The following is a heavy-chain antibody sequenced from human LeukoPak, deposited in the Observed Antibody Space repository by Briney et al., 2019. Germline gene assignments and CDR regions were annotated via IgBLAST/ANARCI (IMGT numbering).Heavy chain of an antibody. CDR1: GFTFSSYG. CDR2: IWYDGSNK. V-gene: IGHV3-33*01. D-gene: IGHD4-17*01. Sequence: GGPLRLSCAASGFTFSSYGMHWVRQAPGKGLEWVAVIWYDGSNKYYADSVKGRFTISRDNSKNTLYLQMNSLRAEDTAVYYCARAGTTVILDYWGQGTLVTVSS. J-gene: IGHJ4*02. CDR3: ARAGTTVILDY.